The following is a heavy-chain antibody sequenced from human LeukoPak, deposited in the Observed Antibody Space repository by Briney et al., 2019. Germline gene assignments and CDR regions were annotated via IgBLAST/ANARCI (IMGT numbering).Heavy chain of an antibody. J-gene: IGHJ3*02. D-gene: IGHD3-3*01. Sequence: SETLSLTCAVSGGSLSSYYWSWIRQPPGKGLEWIGYIYYSGSTNYNPSLKSRVTISVDTSKNQFSLKLSSVTAADTAVYYCARGRFLDAFDIWGQGTMVTVSS. CDR2: IYYSGST. V-gene: IGHV4-59*08. CDR1: GGSLSSYY. CDR3: ARGRFLDAFDI.